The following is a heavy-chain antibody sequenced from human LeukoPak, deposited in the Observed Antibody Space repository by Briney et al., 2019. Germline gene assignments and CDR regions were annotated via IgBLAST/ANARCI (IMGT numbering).Heavy chain of an antibody. J-gene: IGHJ4*02. CDR1: GFTFSEYY. D-gene: IGHD5-12*01. Sequence: PGGALRLSCAASGFTFSEYYMDWVRQAPGKGREWVARTRNKANSHTTEYAACVKVRFTISRDDSQHSLYLQMNSLKTEDTAVYYCTSCAYDYRFFENWGQGTLVTVSS. CDR2: TRNKANSHTT. CDR3: TSCAYDYRFFEN. V-gene: IGHV3-72*01.